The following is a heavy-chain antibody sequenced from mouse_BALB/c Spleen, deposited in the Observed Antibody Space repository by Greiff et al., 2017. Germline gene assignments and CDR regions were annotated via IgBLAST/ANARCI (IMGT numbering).Heavy chain of an antibody. D-gene: IGHD2-1*01. CDR3: ARHGNYEFAY. CDR1: GFTFSSYT. V-gene: IGHV5-12-2*01. Sequence: EVQLVESGGGLVQPGGSLKLSCAASGFTFSSYTMSWVRQTPEKRLEWVAYISNGGGSTYYPDTVKGRFTISRDNAKNTLYLQMSSLKSEDTAMYYCARHGNYEFAYWGQGTLVTVSA. J-gene: IGHJ3*01. CDR2: ISNGGGST.